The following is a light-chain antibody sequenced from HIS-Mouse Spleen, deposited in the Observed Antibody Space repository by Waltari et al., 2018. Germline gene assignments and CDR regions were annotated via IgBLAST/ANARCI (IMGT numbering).Light chain of an antibody. V-gene: IGLV3-10*01. CDR1: ALPKKY. CDR3: YSTDSSGNHRV. CDR2: EDS. Sequence: SYELTQPPSVSVSPGQTARITCSGDALPKKYAYWSQQKSGQAPVLVIYEDSKRPSGMPERVSGSSSGTMATLTISGAQVEDEADYYCYSTDSSGNHRVFGGGTKLTVL. J-gene: IGLJ2*01.